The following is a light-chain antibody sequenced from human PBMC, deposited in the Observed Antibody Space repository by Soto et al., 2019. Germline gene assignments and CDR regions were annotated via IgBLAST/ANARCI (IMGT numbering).Light chain of an antibody. CDR3: AVWDDSLNGYV. CDR1: SSNIGSNT. V-gene: IGLV1-44*01. Sequence: QPVLTQPPSASGTPGQRVTISCFGSSSNIGSNTVNWYRQLPGTAPKLLIYSNDQRPSGVPDRLSGSKSGTSASLAISGLQSEDEAEYYCAVWDDSLNGYVFGTGTKLTVL. CDR2: SND. J-gene: IGLJ1*01.